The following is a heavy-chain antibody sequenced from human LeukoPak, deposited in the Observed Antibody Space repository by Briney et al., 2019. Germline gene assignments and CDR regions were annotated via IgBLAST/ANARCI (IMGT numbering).Heavy chain of an antibody. CDR1: GFTFSSYA. D-gene: IGHD3-22*01. CDR2: ISSNGGST. V-gene: IGHV3-64*01. CDR3: ARGGWDVTMIVVANDAFDI. J-gene: IGHJ3*02. Sequence: PGGSLRLSCAASGFTFSSYAMHWVRQAPGKGLEYVSAISSNGGSTYYANSVKGRFTISRDNSKNTLYLQMGSLRAEDMAVYYCARGGWDVTMIVVANDAFDIWGQGTMVTVSS.